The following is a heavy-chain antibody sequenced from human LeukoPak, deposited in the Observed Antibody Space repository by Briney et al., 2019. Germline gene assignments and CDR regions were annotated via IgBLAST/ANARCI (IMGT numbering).Heavy chain of an antibody. J-gene: IGHJ4*02. CDR1: GDSISSYY. Sequence: PSETLSLTCIVSGDSISSYYWSWIRQPPGKGLEWIGYTSHSGSTNSNPSLKSRVTISVDTSKNQFSLTLSSVTAADTAMYYCARTAARRFDYWGQGTLVTVSS. D-gene: IGHD6-6*01. CDR3: ARTAARRFDY. CDR2: TSHSGST. V-gene: IGHV4-59*01.